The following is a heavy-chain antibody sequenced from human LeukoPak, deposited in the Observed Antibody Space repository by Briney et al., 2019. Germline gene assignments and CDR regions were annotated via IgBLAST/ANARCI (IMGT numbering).Heavy chain of an antibody. CDR2: IYTSGST. Sequence: PSETLSLTCTVSGGSISSYYWSWIRQPAGKGLEWIGRIYTSGSTNYNPSLKSRVTMSVDTSKNQFSLKLSSVTAADTAVYYCASTAYYYDSSGYYSGWYFQHWGQGTLVTVSS. CDR3: ASTAYYYDSSGYYSGWYFQH. D-gene: IGHD3-22*01. V-gene: IGHV4-4*07. CDR1: GGSISSYY. J-gene: IGHJ1*01.